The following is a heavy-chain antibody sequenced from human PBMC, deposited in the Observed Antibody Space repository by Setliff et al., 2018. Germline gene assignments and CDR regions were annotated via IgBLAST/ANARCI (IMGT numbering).Heavy chain of an antibody. CDR1: GFTFSSYH. CDR3: ARTCSGSGCYAGLES. CDR2: ISGTGGTT. D-gene: IGHD2-15*01. J-gene: IGHJ4*02. Sequence: GGSLRLSCAASGFTFSSYHMNWVRQAPGKGLEWVSGISGTGGTTYYADSVKGRFTISRDNSKNTLYLQMNSLRPEDTAVYYCARTCSGSGCYAGLESWGQGTPVTVSS. V-gene: IGHV3-23*01.